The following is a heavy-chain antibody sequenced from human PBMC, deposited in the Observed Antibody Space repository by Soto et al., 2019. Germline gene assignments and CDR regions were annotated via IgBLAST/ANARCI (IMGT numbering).Heavy chain of an antibody. D-gene: IGHD3-22*01. CDR1: GRSITSYY. Sequence: QVVLQESGPGLVKPSETLSLTCSVSGRSITSYYWSWVRQPPGKGLGWIGYIYDNGITSQNPSLKSRVTMSADTPQNQFSLQLTSATDADTAVYYCARTYDSNGYANEFDSWGQGILVAVTS. CDR3: ARTYDSNGYANEFDS. J-gene: IGHJ4*02. CDR2: IYDNGIT. V-gene: IGHV4-59*12.